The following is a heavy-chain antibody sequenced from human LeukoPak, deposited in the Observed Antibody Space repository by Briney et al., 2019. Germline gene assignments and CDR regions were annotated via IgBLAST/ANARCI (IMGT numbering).Heavy chain of an antibody. V-gene: IGHV1-46*01. Sequence: ASVKVSCKASGYTFTSYYMYWVRQAPGQGLEWMGIINPSGGSTSYAQKFQGRVTMTRDMSTSTVYMELSSLRSEDTAVYYCARDLPLGCSSTSCSDNWFDPWGQGTLVTVSS. CDR2: INPSGGST. CDR1: GYTFTSYY. J-gene: IGHJ5*02. D-gene: IGHD2-2*01. CDR3: ARDLPLGCSSTSCSDNWFDP.